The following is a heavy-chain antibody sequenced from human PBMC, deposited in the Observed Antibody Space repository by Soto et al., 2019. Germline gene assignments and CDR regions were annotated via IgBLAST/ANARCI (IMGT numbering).Heavy chain of an antibody. CDR3: ARRYGYSFDY. V-gene: IGHV4-61*08. J-gene: IGHJ4*02. D-gene: IGHD1-1*01. CDR1: GGSISSGGYY. CDR2: IYYSGST. Sequence: SETLSLTCTVSGGSISSGGYYWSWIRQHPGKGLEWIGYIYYSGSTNYNPSLKSRVTISVDTSKNQFSLKLSSVTAAGTAVYYCARRYGYSFDYWGQGTLVTVSS.